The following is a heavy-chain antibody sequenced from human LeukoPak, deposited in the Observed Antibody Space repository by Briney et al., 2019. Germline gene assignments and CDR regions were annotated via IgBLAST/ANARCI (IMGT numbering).Heavy chain of an antibody. D-gene: IGHD6-19*01. CDR2: ISGSGGST. CDR1: GFTFSSYA. V-gene: IGHV3-23*01. CDR3: AKASEQWLVQNYFDY. Sequence: GGSLRLSCAAYGFTFSSYAMSWVRQAPGKGLEWVSAISGSGGSTYYADSVKGRFTISRDNSKNTLYLQMNSLRAEDTAVYYCAKASEQWLVQNYFDYWGQGTLVTVSS. J-gene: IGHJ4*02.